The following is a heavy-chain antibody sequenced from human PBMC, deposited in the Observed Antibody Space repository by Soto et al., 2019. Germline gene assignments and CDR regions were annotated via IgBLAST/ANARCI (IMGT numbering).Heavy chain of an antibody. Sequence: SLLLSFSSSFLTLSSYGMHWVRQAPGKGLEWVAVIWYDGSNKYYADSVKGRFTISRDNSKNTLYLQMNSLRAEDTAVYYCATDTPRIPWGQGTLVTVSS. J-gene: IGHJ5*02. V-gene: IGHV3-33*01. CDR1: FLTLSSYG. CDR3: ATDTPRIP. CDR2: IWYDGSNK. D-gene: IGHD2-15*01.